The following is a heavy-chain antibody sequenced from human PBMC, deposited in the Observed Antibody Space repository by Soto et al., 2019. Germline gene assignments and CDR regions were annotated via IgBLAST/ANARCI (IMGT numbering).Heavy chain of an antibody. V-gene: IGHV4-34*01. Sequence: QVQLQQWGAGLLKPSETLSLTCAVYGGSFSGYYWSWIRQPPGKGLEWIGEINHSGSNNYNPSLKSPVTISGDTAKNQVSLKLSSVAAADTAVYYCARGAGGSYSDYWGQGTLVTVSS. J-gene: IGHJ4*02. CDR2: INHSGSN. CDR1: GGSFSGYY. CDR3: ARGAGGSYSDY. D-gene: IGHD1-26*01.